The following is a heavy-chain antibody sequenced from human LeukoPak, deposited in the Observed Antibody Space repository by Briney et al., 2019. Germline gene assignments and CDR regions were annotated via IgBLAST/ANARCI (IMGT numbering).Heavy chain of an antibody. J-gene: IGHJ4*02. Sequence: ASVKVSCKASGYTFTSYGISWGRQAPGQGLEWMGWISAYNGNTNYAQKLQGRVTMTTDTSTSTAYMELRSLRSDDTAVYYCARSASIAVAGPPFDYWGQGTLVTVSS. CDR3: ARSASIAVAGPPFDY. CDR1: GYTFTSYG. CDR2: ISAYNGNT. V-gene: IGHV1-18*01. D-gene: IGHD6-19*01.